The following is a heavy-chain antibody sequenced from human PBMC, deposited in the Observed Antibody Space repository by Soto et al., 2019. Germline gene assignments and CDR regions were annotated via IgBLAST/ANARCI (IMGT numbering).Heavy chain of an antibody. V-gene: IGHV4-31*03. Sequence: SETLSLTCTVSGGSISSGGYYWSWIRQHPGKGLEWIGYIYYSGSTYYNPSLKSRVTISVDTSKNQFSLKLSSVTAADTAVYYCARHKRDSSGSFDYWGQGTLVTVSS. CDR1: GGSISSGGYY. D-gene: IGHD3-22*01. J-gene: IGHJ4*02. CDR3: ARHKRDSSGSFDY. CDR2: IYYSGST.